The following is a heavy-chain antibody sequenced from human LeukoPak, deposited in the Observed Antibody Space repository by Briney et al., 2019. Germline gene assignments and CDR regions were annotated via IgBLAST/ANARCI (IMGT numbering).Heavy chain of an antibody. CDR1: GGSFSGYY. V-gene: IGHV4-34*01. CDR2: INHSGST. J-gene: IGHJ6*02. D-gene: IGHD2-2*01. Sequence: PSETLSLTCAVYGGSFSGYYWSWIRQPPGKGLEWIGEINHSGSTNYNPSLKSRVTISVDTSKNQFSLKLSSVTAADTAVYYCAHLNGYCSSTSCSHYYYYGMDVWAKGPRSQSP. CDR3: AHLNGYCSSTSCSHYYYYGMDV.